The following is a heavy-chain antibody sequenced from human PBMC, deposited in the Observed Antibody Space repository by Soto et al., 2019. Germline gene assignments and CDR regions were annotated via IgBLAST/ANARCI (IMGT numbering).Heavy chain of an antibody. D-gene: IGHD5-12*01. V-gene: IGHV3-21*01. CDR3: ARDERGYSGYDYFDY. CDR1: GFTFSSYS. Sequence: GGSLRLSCAASGFTFSSYSMNWVRQAPGKGLEWVSSISSSSSYIYYADSVKGRFTISRDNAKNSLYLQMNSLGAEDTAVYYCARDERGYSGYDYFDYWGQGTLVTVSS. CDR2: ISSSSSYI. J-gene: IGHJ4*02.